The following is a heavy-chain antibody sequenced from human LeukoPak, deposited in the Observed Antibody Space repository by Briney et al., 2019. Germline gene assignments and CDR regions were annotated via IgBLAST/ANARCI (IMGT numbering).Heavy chain of an antibody. V-gene: IGHV4-59*01. D-gene: IGHD3-22*01. J-gene: IGHJ4*02. CDR2: IYYSGST. CDR1: GGSISSYY. CDR3: ARGWVITTLYFDY. Sequence: SQTLSLTCTVSGGSISSYYWSWIRQPPGKGLEWIGYIYYSGSTNYNPSLKSRVTISVDTSKNQFSLKLSSVTAADTAVYYCARGWVITTLYFDYWGQGTLVTVSS.